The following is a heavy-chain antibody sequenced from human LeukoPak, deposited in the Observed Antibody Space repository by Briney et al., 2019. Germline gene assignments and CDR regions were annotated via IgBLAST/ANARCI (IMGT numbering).Heavy chain of an antibody. Sequence: PGGSLRLSCVASGFTFSSYAMSWVRQAPGKGLEWVSTISDSGDNTYYADSVKGRFTISRDNSKNTLYLQMNSLRAEDTAVYYCARGPGWLQLPRFDYWGQGTLVTVSS. V-gene: IGHV3-23*01. CDR2: ISDSGDNT. CDR1: GFTFSSYA. D-gene: IGHD5-24*01. CDR3: ARGPGWLQLPRFDY. J-gene: IGHJ4*02.